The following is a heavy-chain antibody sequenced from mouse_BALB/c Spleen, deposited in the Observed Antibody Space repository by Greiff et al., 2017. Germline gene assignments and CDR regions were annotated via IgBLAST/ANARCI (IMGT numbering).Heavy chain of an antibody. CDR2: ISIYYDNT. CDR3: ARGAVTSTGGTHYYAMDY. D-gene: IGHD1-1*01. CDR1: GYTFTDYA. J-gene: IGHJ4*01. V-gene: IGHV1-67*01. Sequence: QVQLQQSGPELVRPGESVKISCKGSGYTFTDYAMHWVKQSHAKSLEWIGVISIYYDNTNYNQKFKGKATMTVDKSSSTAYMELARLTSEDSAIYYCARGAVTSTGGTHYYAMDYWGQGTSVTVSS.